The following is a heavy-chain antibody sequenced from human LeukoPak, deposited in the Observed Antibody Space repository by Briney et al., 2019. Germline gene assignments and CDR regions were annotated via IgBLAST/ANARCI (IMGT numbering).Heavy chain of an antibody. Sequence: SETLSLTCTVSGGSVSSYYWSWIRQPPGKGLEWIGYIYYSGSSDSNPSLKSRVTLSVDTSKNQFSLRLNSVTAADTAVYYCARHYCSGDNCYYFDYWGQGTLVTVSS. CDR2: IYYSGSS. CDR1: GGSVSSYY. CDR3: ARHYCSGDNCYYFDY. V-gene: IGHV4-59*08. D-gene: IGHD2-15*01. J-gene: IGHJ4*02.